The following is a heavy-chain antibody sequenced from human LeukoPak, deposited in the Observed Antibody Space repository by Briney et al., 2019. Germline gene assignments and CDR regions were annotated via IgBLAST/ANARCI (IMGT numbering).Heavy chain of an antibody. J-gene: IGHJ4*02. CDR2: MNPNSGNT. Sequence: ASVKVSCKASGYTFTSYDINWVRQATGQGLEWMGWMNPNSGNTGYAQKFQGRVTMTRNTSINTAYMELSGLRSEDTAVYYCARVLVRGVRGVIGYWGQGTLVTVSS. V-gene: IGHV1-8*01. D-gene: IGHD3-10*01. CDR3: ARVLVRGVRGVIGY. CDR1: GYTFTSYD.